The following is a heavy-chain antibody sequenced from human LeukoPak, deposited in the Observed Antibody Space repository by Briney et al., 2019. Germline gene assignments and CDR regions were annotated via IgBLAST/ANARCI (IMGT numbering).Heavy chain of an antibody. Sequence: PSETLSLTCTVSGGSISSGFYYWSWIRQPAGKGLEWIGRIYTSGSTNYNPSLKSRISISVDTSKNQFSLKLSSVTAADTAVYYCARHMRGRFGELLTVVWAFDIWGQGTMVTVSS. CDR3: ARHMRGRFGELLTVVWAFDI. D-gene: IGHD3-10*01. CDR2: IYTSGST. J-gene: IGHJ3*02. CDR1: GGSISSGFYY. V-gene: IGHV4-61*02.